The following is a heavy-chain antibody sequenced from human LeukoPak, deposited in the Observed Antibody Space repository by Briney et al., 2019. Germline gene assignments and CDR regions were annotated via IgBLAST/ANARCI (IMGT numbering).Heavy chain of an antibody. CDR2: IIHSGST. V-gene: IGHV4-34*12. CDR3: AELRNGYYFLYY. D-gene: IGHD3-22*01. Sequence: SETLSLTCAVYGGSFSGSYWSWIRQSPGKGLEWIGEIIHSGSTTYNPSLKSRVTISIDTSKNQFSLKLSSVTAADTAVYYCAELRNGYYFLYYWGQGTLVTVSS. J-gene: IGHJ4*02. CDR1: GGSFSGSY.